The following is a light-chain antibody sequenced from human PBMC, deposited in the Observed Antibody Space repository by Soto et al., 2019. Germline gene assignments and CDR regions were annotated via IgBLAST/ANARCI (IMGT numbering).Light chain of an antibody. CDR2: KAS. CDR1: QTVRSY. V-gene: IGKV1-5*03. CDR3: QQLNTYPQIT. Sequence: DIQLTQSPSTLSASVGDRVTISCRASQTVRSYLAWYQQKPGKAPKLLIYKASTLESGVPSRFSGSGSGTEFTLTISSLQPDDFGTYYCQQLNTYPQITFGQGTRLEIK. J-gene: IGKJ5*01.